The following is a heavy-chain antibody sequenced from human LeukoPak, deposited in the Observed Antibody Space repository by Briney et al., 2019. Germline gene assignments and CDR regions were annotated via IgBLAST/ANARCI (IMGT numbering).Heavy chain of an antibody. CDR3: AKDSRGSVFDP. Sequence: GGSLRLSCAASGFTFSSYGMHWVRQAPGKGLEWVAVISYDGSNKYYADSVKGRFTISRDNPKNTLYLQMNSLRAEDTAVYYCAKDSRGSVFDPWGQGTLVTVSS. V-gene: IGHV3-30*18. CDR2: ISYDGSNK. J-gene: IGHJ5*02. D-gene: IGHD3-10*01. CDR1: GFTFSSYG.